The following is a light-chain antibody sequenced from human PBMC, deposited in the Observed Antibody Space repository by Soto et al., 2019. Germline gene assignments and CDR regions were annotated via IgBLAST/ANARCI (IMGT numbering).Light chain of an antibody. V-gene: IGKV1-39*01. Sequence: DIQMTQSPSSLSASVGDRVTITCRASQGISTYLIWYQQRQGKAPKLLMYAASNLVSGVPSRFSGSGSGTEFTLTISSLQPEDFATYYFQQSYRTPYTFGHGTKLETK. CDR1: QGISTY. CDR2: AAS. J-gene: IGKJ2*01. CDR3: QQSYRTPYT.